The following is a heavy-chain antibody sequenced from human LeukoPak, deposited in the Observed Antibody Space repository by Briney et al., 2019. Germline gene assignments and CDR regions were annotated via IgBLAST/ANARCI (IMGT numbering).Heavy chain of an antibody. CDR3: AIGGFEGGFDI. J-gene: IGHJ3*02. CDR2: IIPIFGTA. CDR1: GGTFSSYA. D-gene: IGHD3-16*01. V-gene: IGHV1-69*05. Sequence: GSSVTVSCMASGGTFSSYAISWVRQAPGQGLEWMGGIIPIFGTANYAQKFQGRVTITTDESTSTAYMELSSLRSEDTAVYYCAIGGFEGGFDIWGQGTMVTVSS.